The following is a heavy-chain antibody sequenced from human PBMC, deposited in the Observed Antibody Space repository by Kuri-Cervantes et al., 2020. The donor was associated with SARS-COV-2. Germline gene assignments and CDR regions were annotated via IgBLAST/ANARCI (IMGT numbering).Heavy chain of an antibody. CDR2: LSNDGAHE. CDR1: GFTFRSSG. D-gene: IGHD3-3*01. J-gene: IGHJ4*02. CDR3: AKGGDFWSGFTYFDS. V-gene: IGHV3-30*18. Sequence: GGSLRLSCAASGFTFRSSGMHWVRQAPGKGLEWVALLSNDGAHEYYADSVKGRFTISRDNFKNTLFLQMNSLRSGDTAMYYCAKGGDFWSGFTYFDSCGPGTLVTVSS.